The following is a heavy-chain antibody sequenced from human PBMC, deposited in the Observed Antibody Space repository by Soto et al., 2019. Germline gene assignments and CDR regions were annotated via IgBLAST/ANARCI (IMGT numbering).Heavy chain of an antibody. Sequence: GGSLRLSCAASGFTFSSYSLSWVRQAPGKGLEWVSSISSSSTCIYYADSVRGRFTISRDDAKNSLFLQMSSLRVEDTAVYYCARGGDTSGSWPRYWGQGTLVTVSS. CDR3: ARGGDTSGSWPRY. CDR2: ISSSSTCI. J-gene: IGHJ4*01. CDR1: GFTFSSYS. D-gene: IGHD6-19*01. V-gene: IGHV3-21*06.